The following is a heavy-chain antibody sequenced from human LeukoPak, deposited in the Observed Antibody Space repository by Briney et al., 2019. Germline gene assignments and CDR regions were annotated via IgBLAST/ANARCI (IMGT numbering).Heavy chain of an antibody. CDR3: ARDRYYYDSSGYTFDY. V-gene: IGHV4-4*07. D-gene: IGHD3-22*01. Sequence: SETLSLTCTVSGGSISSCYWSWIRQPAGKGLEWIGRIYTSGSTNYNPPLKSRVTMSVDTSKNQFSLKLSSVTAADTAVYYCARDRYYYDSSGYTFDYWGQGTLVTVSS. CDR2: IYTSGST. CDR1: GGSISSCY. J-gene: IGHJ4*02.